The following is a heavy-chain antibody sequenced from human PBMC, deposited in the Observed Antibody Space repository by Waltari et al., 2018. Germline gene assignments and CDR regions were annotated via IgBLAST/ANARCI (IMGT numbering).Heavy chain of an antibody. CDR3: ARVFCGGDCYPADY. J-gene: IGHJ4*02. V-gene: IGHV4-34*01. CDR1: GGSFSGYY. D-gene: IGHD2-21*02. CDR2: INHSGST. Sequence: QVQLQQWGAGLLKPSETLSLTCAVYGGSFSGYYWSWIRQPPGKGLEWIGEINHSGSTNYNPSLKSRVTRSVDTSKNQFSLKLSSVTAADTAVYYCARVFCGGDCYPADYWGQGTLVTVSS.